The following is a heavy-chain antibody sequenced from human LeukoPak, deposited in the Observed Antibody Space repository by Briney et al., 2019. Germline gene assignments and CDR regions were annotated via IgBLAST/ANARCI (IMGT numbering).Heavy chain of an antibody. Sequence: GGSLRLSCAASGFTFSSYWMPWVRQAPGKGLVWVAVIWYDGSNKYYADSVKGRFTISRDNSKNTLYLQMNSLRAEDTAVYYCARDYYYYGMDVWGQGTTVTVSS. V-gene: IGHV3-33*08. CDR1: GFTFSSYW. CDR2: IWYDGSNK. CDR3: ARDYYYYGMDV. J-gene: IGHJ6*02.